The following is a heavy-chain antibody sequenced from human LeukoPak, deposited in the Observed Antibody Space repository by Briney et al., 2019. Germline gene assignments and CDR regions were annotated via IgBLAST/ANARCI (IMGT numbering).Heavy chain of an antibody. CDR3: ARHHCSGGSCSNTRYHYYGMDV. J-gene: IGHJ6*02. CDR1: GFTFSSYA. CDR2: IYSGGST. V-gene: IGHV3-53*04. D-gene: IGHD2-15*01. Sequence: GGSLRLSCAASGFTFSSYAMSWVRQAPGKGLEWVSVIYSGGSTYYADSVKGRFTISRHNSENTLYLQMNSLRAEDTAVYYCARHHCSGGSCSNTRYHYYGMDVWGQGTTVTVSS.